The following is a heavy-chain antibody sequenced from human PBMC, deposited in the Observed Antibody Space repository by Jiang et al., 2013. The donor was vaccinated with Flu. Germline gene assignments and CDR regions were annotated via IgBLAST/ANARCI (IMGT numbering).Heavy chain of an antibody. Sequence: VQLVESGGGVVQPGRSLRLSCAASGFTFSSYGMHWVRQAPGKGLEWVAVIWYDGSNKYYADSVKGRFTISRDNSKNTLYLQMNSLRAEDTAVYYCARDPLAYTYYDILTGYYNPPVGWYYFDYWAGNPGHRLL. CDR1: GFTFSSYG. CDR3: ARDPLAYTYYDILTGYYNPPVGWYYFDY. CDR2: IWYDGSNK. J-gene: IGHJ4*02. V-gene: IGHV3-33*01. D-gene: IGHD3-9*01.